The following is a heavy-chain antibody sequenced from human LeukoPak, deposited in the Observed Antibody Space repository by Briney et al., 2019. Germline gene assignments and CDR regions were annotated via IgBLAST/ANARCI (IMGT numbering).Heavy chain of an antibody. V-gene: IGHV3-74*01. D-gene: IGHD3-16*02. CDR2: INTDGSRT. CDR1: GFTFSSYS. CDR3: VRGASLAYYMDV. Sequence: GGSLRLSCAVSGFTFSSYSMNWVRQAPGKGLVWVSRINTDGSRTNYADSVKGRFAISRDDAKNTVHLQMYSLGAEDSAVYYCVRGASLAYYMDVWGKGTTVTVSS. J-gene: IGHJ6*03.